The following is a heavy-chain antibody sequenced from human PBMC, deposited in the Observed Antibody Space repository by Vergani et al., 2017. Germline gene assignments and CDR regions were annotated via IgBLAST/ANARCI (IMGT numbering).Heavy chain of an antibody. D-gene: IGHD2-15*01. Sequence: VQLVESGGGVVQPGRSLRLSCAASGFTFSSYAMHWVRQAPGKGLEWVAVISYDGSNKYYADSVKGRFTISRDNSKNTLYLQMNSLRAEDTAVYYCARDSGSLGYCSGGSCATGFDYWGQGTLVTVSS. V-gene: IGHV3-30-3*01. CDR2: ISYDGSNK. J-gene: IGHJ4*02. CDR3: ARDSGSLGYCSGGSCATGFDY. CDR1: GFTFSSYA.